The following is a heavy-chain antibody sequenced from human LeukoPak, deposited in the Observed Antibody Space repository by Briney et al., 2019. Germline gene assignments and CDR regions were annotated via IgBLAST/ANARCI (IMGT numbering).Heavy chain of an antibody. V-gene: IGHV4-59*01. CDR3: ARGGYSYGYLNWFDP. Sequence: SETLSLTCTVSGGSISSYYWSWVRQPPGKGLEWVGYIYYSGNTNYNPSLKSRVTISVDTSKNQFSLKLSSVTAADTAVYYCARGGYSYGYLNWFDPWGQGTLVTVSS. CDR2: IYYSGNT. CDR1: GGSISSYY. D-gene: IGHD5-18*01. J-gene: IGHJ5*02.